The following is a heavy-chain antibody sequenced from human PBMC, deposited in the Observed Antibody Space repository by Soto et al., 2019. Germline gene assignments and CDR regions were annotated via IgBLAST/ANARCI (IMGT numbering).Heavy chain of an antibody. J-gene: IGHJ3*02. CDR2: ISAYNGNT. CDR1: GYTFTSYG. D-gene: IGHD2-2*01. V-gene: IGHV1-18*01. CDR3: ARSPIVVVPAAPGVDI. Sequence: ASVKVSCKASGYTFTSYGISWVRQAPGQGLEWMGWISAYNGNTNYAQKLQGRATMTTDTSTSTAYMELRSLRSDDTAVYYCARSPIVVVPAAPGVDIWGQGTMVTVSS.